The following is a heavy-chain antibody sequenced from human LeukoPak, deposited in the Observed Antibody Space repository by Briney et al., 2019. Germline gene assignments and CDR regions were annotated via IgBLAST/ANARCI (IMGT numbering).Heavy chain of an antibody. CDR2: ISYSGST. Sequence: SEILSLTCTVSGGSISSSSYYWGWIRQPPGKGLEWIGSISYSGSTYYNPSLKSRVTISVDTSKNQFSLKLSSVTAADTAVYYCARRVGSWNFDYWGQGTLVTVSS. D-gene: IGHD6-13*01. J-gene: IGHJ4*02. CDR3: ARRVGSWNFDY. V-gene: IGHV4-39*01. CDR1: GGSISSSSYY.